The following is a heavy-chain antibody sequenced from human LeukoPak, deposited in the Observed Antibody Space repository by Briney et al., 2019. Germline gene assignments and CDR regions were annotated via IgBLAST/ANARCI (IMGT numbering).Heavy chain of an antibody. D-gene: IGHD3-10*01. V-gene: IGHV3-48*03. CDR3: AREELWFGELSVAAFDI. CDR2: ISSSGSTI. CDR1: GFTFSSYE. J-gene: IGHJ3*02. Sequence: PGGSLRLSCAASGFTFSSYEMNWVRQAPGKGLEWVSYISSSGSTIYYADSVKGRFTISRDNAKNSPYLQMNSLRAEDTAVYYCAREELWFGELSVAAFDIWGQGTMVTVSS.